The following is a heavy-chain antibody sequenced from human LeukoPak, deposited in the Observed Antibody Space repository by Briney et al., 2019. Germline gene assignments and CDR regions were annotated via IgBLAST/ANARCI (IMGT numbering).Heavy chain of an antibody. V-gene: IGHV3-21*01. CDR1: GFTFSSYS. CDR2: ISSSSSYI. Sequence: GGSLRLSCAASGFTFSSYSMNWVRQAPGKGLEWVSSISSSSSYIYYADSVKGRFTISRDNAKNSLYLQMNSLGAEDTAVYYCARGTVTTGFDYWGQGTLVTVSS. J-gene: IGHJ4*02. D-gene: IGHD4-4*01. CDR3: ARGTVTTGFDY.